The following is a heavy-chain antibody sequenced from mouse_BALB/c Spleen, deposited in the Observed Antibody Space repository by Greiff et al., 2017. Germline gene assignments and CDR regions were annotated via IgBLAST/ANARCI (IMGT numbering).Heavy chain of an antibody. Sequence: VQLQQSGAELVKPGASVKLSCTASGFNIKDTYMHWVKQRPEQGLEWIGRIDPANGNTKYDPKFQGKATITADTSSNTAYLQLSSLTSEDTAVYYCAYGYDFLRYFDVWGAGTTVTVSS. D-gene: IGHD2-2*01. CDR3: AYGYDFLRYFDV. CDR1: GFNIKDTY. CDR2: IDPANGNT. V-gene: IGHV14-3*02. J-gene: IGHJ1*01.